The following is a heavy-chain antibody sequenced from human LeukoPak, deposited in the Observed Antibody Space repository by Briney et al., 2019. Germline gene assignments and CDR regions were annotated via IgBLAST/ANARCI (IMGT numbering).Heavy chain of an antibody. J-gene: IGHJ4*02. CDR1: GFTFSDYG. CDR3: ARARDVLLWFGELLPRGDFDY. V-gene: IGHV3-30*02. D-gene: IGHD3-10*01. Sequence: GGSLRLSCAASGFTFSDYGMHWVRQAPGRGLEWVAFIRYDGSNKYYADSVKGRFTISRDNAKNSLYLQMDSLRAEDTAVYYCARARDVLLWFGELLPRGDFDYWGQGTLVTVSS. CDR2: IRYDGSNK.